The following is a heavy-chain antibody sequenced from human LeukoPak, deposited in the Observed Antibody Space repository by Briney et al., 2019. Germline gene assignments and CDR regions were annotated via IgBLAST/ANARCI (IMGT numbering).Heavy chain of an antibody. V-gene: IGHV4-30-4*01. Sequence: PSQTLSLTCTVSGGSISSGDYYWSWIRQPPGKGLEWIGYIYYSGSTYYNPSLKSRVTISVDTSRNQFSLKLSSVTAAGTAVYYCARVVPAAMEIDYWGQGTLVTVSS. D-gene: IGHD2-2*01. CDR1: GGSISSGDYY. J-gene: IGHJ4*02. CDR2: IYYSGST. CDR3: ARVVPAAMEIDY.